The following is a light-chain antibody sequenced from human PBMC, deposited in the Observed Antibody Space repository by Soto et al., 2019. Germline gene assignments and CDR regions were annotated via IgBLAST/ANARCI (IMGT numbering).Light chain of an antibody. CDR1: QSVSSN. Sequence: EVVMTQSPATLSVSLGDRATLSCRASQSVSSNLAWYQQKPGQAPRLLIYGASTRAAGIPARFSGSGSGTEFTLTISSLQSADFAVYSCQQYNNWPLTFGGGTKVEIK. V-gene: IGKV3-15*01. CDR3: QQYNNWPLT. CDR2: GAS. J-gene: IGKJ4*01.